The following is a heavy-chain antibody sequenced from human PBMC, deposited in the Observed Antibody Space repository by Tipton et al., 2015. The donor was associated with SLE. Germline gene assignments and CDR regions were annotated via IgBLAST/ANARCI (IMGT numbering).Heavy chain of an antibody. J-gene: IGHJ4*02. V-gene: IGHV3-23*03. CDR2: IYSGGST. D-gene: IGHD1-26*01. CDR3: AKILPVGATTDY. CDR1: GFTSSSYA. Sequence: SLRLSCATSGFTSSSYAMSWVRQAPGKGLEWVSVIYSGGSTYYADSVKGRFTISRDNSKNTLYLQMNSLRVEDTAVYYCAKILPVGATTDYWGQGTLVTVSS.